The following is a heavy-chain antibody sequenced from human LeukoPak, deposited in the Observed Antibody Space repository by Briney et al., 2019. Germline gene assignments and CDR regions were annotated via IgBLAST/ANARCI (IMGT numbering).Heavy chain of an antibody. CDR1: RFTFSSYY. D-gene: IGHD4-17*01. Sequence: GGSLRLSCAASRFTFSSYYMYWVRQAPGKGLEWVAFISDDGVKKYYADSVKGRFAISRDNAKNSLYLQMNSLRTEDTAVYYCARDNYDYGDYYFDYWGQGTLVTVSS. J-gene: IGHJ4*02. V-gene: IGHV3-30*09. CDR3: ARDNYDYGDYYFDY. CDR2: ISDDGVKK.